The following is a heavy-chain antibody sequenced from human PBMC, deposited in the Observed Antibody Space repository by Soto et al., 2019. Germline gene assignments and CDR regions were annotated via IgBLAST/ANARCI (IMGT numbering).Heavy chain of an antibody. V-gene: IGHV4-59*08. CDR2: IYYSGST. D-gene: IGHD6-6*01. CDR3: ARNSAIAARRFSGYYSDV. Sequence: PGKGLEWIGYIYYSGSTNYNPSLKSRVTISVDTSKNQFSLKLSSVTAADTAVYYCARNSAIAARRFSGYYSDVRGNRTTVT. J-gene: IGHJ6*03.